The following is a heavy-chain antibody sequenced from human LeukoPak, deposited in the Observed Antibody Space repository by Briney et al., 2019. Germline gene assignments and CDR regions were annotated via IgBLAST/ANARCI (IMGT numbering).Heavy chain of an antibody. V-gene: IGHV4-39*07. D-gene: IGHD3-10*01. CDR3: ASSERYYYGSGSLHY. CDR1: GGSISSRSYY. Sequence: SETLSLTCTVSGGSISSRSYYWGWIRQPPGKGLEWIGSIYNSESTYYNPSLKSRVTISVDTSKNQLSLKVSSVTAADTAVYYCASSERYYYGSGSLHYWGQGTLVTVSS. CDR2: IYNSEST. J-gene: IGHJ4*02.